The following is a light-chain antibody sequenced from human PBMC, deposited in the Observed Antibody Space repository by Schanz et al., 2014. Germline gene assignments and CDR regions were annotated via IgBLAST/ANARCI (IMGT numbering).Light chain of an antibody. CDR2: GAS. J-gene: IGKJ1*01. V-gene: IGKV3-20*01. CDR3: QQYGSSYWT. CDR1: QSVTTN. Sequence: EIMLSQSPDTLSLSPGERATLSCRASQSVTTNLAWYQQKPGQAPRLLIYGASSRATGIPDRFSGSGSGTEFTLTISRLEPEDFAVYYCQQYGSSYWTFGQGTKVEVK.